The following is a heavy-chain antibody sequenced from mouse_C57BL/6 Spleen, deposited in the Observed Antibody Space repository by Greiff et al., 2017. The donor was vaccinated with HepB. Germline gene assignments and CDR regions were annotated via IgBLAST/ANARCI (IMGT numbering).Heavy chain of an antibody. V-gene: IGHV1-26*01. CDR3: ARGGSSPHYYAMDY. CDR1: GYTFTDYY. J-gene: IGHJ4*01. CDR2: INPNNGGT. D-gene: IGHD1-1*01. Sequence: VQLQQSGPELVKPGASVKISCKASGYTFTDYYMNWVKQSHGKSLEWIGDINPNNGGTSYNQKFKGKATLTVDKSSSTAYMELRSLTSEDSAVYYCARGGSSPHYYAMDYWGQGTSVTVSS.